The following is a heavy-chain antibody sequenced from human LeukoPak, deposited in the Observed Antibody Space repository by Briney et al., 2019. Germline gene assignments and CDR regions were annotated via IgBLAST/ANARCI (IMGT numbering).Heavy chain of an antibody. V-gene: IGHV4-61*02. CDR2: IYTSGST. J-gene: IGHJ4*02. CDR3: ARDHPRSIVGATGAFDY. CDR1: GGSMSRGSYY. Sequence: SETLSLTCTVSGGSMSRGSYYWTWIRQPAGKGLEWIGRIYTSGSTNYNPSLKSRVTMSVDTSKNQFSLKLSSVTAADTAVYYCARDHPRSIVGATGAFDYWGQGTLVTVSS. D-gene: IGHD1-26*01.